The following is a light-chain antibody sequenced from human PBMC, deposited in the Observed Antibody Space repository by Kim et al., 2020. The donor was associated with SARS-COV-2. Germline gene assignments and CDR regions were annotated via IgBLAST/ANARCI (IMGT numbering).Light chain of an antibody. J-gene: IGLJ3*02. CDR2: DVT. V-gene: IGLV2-14*04. CDR3: CSYTISTTWV. Sequence: GQSSTITCTGTSSDVGAHDYVAWYQQHPNKAPQLMIYDVTKRPSGVSTRFSGSKSGNTASLTISGLQAEDEADYYCCSYTISTTWVFGGGTQLTVL. CDR1: SSDVGAHDY.